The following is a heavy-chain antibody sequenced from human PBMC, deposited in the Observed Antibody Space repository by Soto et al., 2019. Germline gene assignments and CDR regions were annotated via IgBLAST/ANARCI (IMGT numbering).Heavy chain of an antibody. CDR1: GHTFTSYW. CDR2: IDPSDSYT. Sequence: PGESLKISCKASGHTFTSYWISWVRQMPGKGLEWMGRIDPSDSYTNYSPSFQGYVTISADKSISTAYLQWSSLKASDTAMYYCARHSVAGSALSDYWGQGTLVTVSS. CDR3: ARHSVAGSALSDY. V-gene: IGHV5-10-1*01. J-gene: IGHJ4*02. D-gene: IGHD3-3*02.